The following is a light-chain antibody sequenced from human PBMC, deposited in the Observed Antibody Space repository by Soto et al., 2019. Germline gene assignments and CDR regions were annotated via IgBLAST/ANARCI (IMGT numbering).Light chain of an antibody. CDR3: QQYNSYST. J-gene: IGKJ4*01. CDR2: KAS. CDR1: QSISSW. Sequence: IPMTPSPSPPSSSLGKKITNTFPASQSISSWLAWYQQKPGKAPKLLIYKASSLESGVPSRFSGSGSGTEFTLTISSLQPDDFATYYCQQYNSYSTFGGGTKVDIK. V-gene: IGKV1-5*03.